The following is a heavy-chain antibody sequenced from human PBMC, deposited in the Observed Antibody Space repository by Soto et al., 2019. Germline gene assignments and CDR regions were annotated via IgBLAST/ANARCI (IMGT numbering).Heavy chain of an antibody. Sequence: WGSLRPSCAASGFTFSSYAMSWVRQAPGQGLEWVSAISGSGGSAYYADSVKGQFTISRDNSKNTLDLQMNSLRAEDTAVYYCAKVPIVVVVAANYFDYWGQGTLVTVAS. J-gene: IGHJ4*02. CDR2: ISGSGGSA. D-gene: IGHD2-15*01. CDR3: AKVPIVVVVAANYFDY. V-gene: IGHV3-23*01. CDR1: GFTFSSYA.